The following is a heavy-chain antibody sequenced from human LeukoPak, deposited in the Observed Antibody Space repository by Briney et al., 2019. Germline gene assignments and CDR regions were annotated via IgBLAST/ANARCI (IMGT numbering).Heavy chain of an antibody. J-gene: IGHJ3*02. D-gene: IGHD3-22*01. CDR1: GGTFISYA. CDR2: MIPIFGIG. CDR3: ASRHYYDSSGYYSRRNDAFDI. V-gene: IGHV1-69*17. Sequence: SVKVSCKGSGGTFISYAISWVRQAPGQGLEWMGGMIPIFGIGNNAQKFQGTVTITADKSASTAYMELSSLRSEDTAVYYCASRHYYDSSGYYSRRNDAFDIWGQGTMVTVSS.